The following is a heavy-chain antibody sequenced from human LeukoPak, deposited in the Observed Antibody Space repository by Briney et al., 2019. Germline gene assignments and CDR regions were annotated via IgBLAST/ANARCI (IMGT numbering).Heavy chain of an antibody. CDR2: INPNSGGT. J-gene: IGHJ4*02. CDR3: ARDTSGPLYYLDY. Sequence: ASVKVSCKASGYTFTGYYMHWVRQAPGQGLEWMGWINPNSGGTNYAQKFQGRVTMTRDTSISTAYMELSRLKSDDAAVYYCARDTSGPLYYLDYWGRGTLVTVSS. CDR1: GYTFTGYY. V-gene: IGHV1-2*02. D-gene: IGHD1-26*01.